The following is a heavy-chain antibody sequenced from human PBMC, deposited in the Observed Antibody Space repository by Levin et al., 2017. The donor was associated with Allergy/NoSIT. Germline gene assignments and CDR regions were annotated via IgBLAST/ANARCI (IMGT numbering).Heavy chain of an antibody. J-gene: IGHJ4*02. V-gene: IGHV3-23*01. D-gene: IGHD3-16*02. Sequence: HAGGSLRLSCVVSGFTFSSYAMSWIRQTPDKGLEWISIISGESRTIYYADSVRGRFTISRDNSKNTLYLQMNSLTAEDTALYYCVSYRDVPYIHIAYWGQGPWSPSPQ. CDR3: VSYRDVPYIHIAY. CDR2: ISGESRTI. CDR1: GFTFSSYA.